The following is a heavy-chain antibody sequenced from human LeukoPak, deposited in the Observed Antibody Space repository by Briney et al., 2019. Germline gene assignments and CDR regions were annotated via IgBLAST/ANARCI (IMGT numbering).Heavy chain of an antibody. CDR2: INPNPNGGGT. J-gene: IGHJ6*02. D-gene: IGHD3-10*01. CDR3: ARESHPYYWFGELAGYYYYYGMDV. V-gene: IGHV1-2*02. Sequence: ASVRVSCKTSGYTFIAHYIHWLRQAPGRGLEWMGWINPNPNGGGTNYAQKFQGRVTMTRDTSISTAYMELSRLRSDDTAVYYCARESHPYYWFGELAGYYYYYGMDVWGQGTTVTVSS. CDR1: GYTFIAHY.